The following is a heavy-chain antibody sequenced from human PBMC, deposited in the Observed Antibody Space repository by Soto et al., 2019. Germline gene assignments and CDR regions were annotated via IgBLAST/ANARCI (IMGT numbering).Heavy chain of an antibody. Sequence: QVQLVQSGAEVKKPGASVKVSCKATGDTFTGYYMHWVRQAPGQGLEWMGWINPDSGGTNYAQKLQGRVTMTRDTTIRTAYMELNRLTSDDTAVYYCATGYSSRWYWFDPGGQGTLVTVAS. J-gene: IGHJ5*02. CDR1: GDTFTGYY. CDR3: ATGYSSRWYWFDP. V-gene: IGHV1-2*02. CDR2: INPDSGGT. D-gene: IGHD6-13*01.